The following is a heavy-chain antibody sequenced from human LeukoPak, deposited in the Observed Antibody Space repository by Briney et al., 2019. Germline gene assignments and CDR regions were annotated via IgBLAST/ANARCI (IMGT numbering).Heavy chain of an antibody. CDR3: AGVASSGSVGAFDI. Sequence: PGGSLRLSCAASGFTLSRYNMHWVRQATGKGLEWVSGIGTADDTYYPGSVKGRFTISRENAKNSLYLQMNSLRAGDTVVYYCAGVASSGSVGAFDIWGQGTMVTVSS. D-gene: IGHD6-19*01. J-gene: IGHJ3*02. CDR2: IGTADDT. CDR1: GFTLSRYN. V-gene: IGHV3-13*04.